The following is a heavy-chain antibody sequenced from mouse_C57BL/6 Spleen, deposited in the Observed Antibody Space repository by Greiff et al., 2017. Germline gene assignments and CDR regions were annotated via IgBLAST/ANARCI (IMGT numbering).Heavy chain of an antibody. CDR1: GYTFTDYY. Sequence: EVQLQQSGPELVKPGASVKISCKASGYTFTDYYMNWVKQSHGKSLEWIGDINPNNGGTSYNQKFKGKATLTVDKSSSTAYMELRSLTSEDSAVYYCASHPHYYAMDYWGQGTSVTVSS. J-gene: IGHJ4*01. V-gene: IGHV1-26*01. CDR3: ASHPHYYAMDY. CDR2: INPNNGGT.